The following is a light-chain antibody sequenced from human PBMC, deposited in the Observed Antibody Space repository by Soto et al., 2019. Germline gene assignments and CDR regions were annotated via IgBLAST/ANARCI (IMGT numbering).Light chain of an antibody. V-gene: IGLV1-51*01. CDR3: GAWDNSLSVVV. Sequence: SVLTQPPSVSAAPGQKVTISCSGSSSNIGRNYVSWYQHLPGTAPKLLIYDNDKRPSGIPDRFSGSKSGTSATLGITGLQTGDEADYYCGAWDNSLSVVVFGGGTKVTVL. J-gene: IGLJ2*01. CDR1: SSNIGRNY. CDR2: DND.